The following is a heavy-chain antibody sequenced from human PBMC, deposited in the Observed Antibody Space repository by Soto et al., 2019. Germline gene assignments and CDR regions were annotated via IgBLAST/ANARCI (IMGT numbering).Heavy chain of an antibody. CDR2: SSATGAGT. Sequence: EVQLLESGGGLLQPGGSLRLSCAASGFTFSSYGMTWVRQAPGKGLEWVSFSSATGAGTYYADSVKGRFTISRDNSKNTLYLQMTSLRADDTAVYYCAKDRRAGGNYGFYSDFWGQGALVIVSS. CDR3: AKDRRAGGNYGFYSDF. V-gene: IGHV3-23*01. CDR1: GFTFSSYG. J-gene: IGHJ4*02. D-gene: IGHD1-7*01.